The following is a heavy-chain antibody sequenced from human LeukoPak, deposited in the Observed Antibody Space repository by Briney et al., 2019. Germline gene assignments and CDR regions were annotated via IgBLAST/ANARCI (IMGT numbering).Heavy chain of an antibody. D-gene: IGHD3-10*01. CDR3: AGGRGTYYFDY. CDR1: GGSISSYY. V-gene: IGHV4-59*01. Sequence: SETLSLTCTVSGGSISSYYWSWIRQPPGKGLEWIGYIYYSGSTNYNPSLKSRVTISVDTSKNQFSLKLSSVTAADTAVYYCAGGRGTYYFDYWGQGTLVTVSS. CDR2: IYYSGST. J-gene: IGHJ4*02.